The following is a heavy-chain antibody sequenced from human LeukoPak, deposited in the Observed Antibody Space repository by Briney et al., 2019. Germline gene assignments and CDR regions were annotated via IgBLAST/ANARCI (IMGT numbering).Heavy chain of an antibody. J-gene: IGHJ6*04. CDR2: ISSSGSTI. Sequence: GGSLRLSCAASGFTFSSYVMNWVRQAPGKGREGVSYISSSGSTIYYADSVKGRFTSSRDNATNSLYLQMNSLRAEDTAVYYCAELGITMIGGVWGKGTTVTISS. CDR1: GFTFSSYV. CDR3: AELGITMIGGV. V-gene: IGHV3-48*03. D-gene: IGHD3-10*02.